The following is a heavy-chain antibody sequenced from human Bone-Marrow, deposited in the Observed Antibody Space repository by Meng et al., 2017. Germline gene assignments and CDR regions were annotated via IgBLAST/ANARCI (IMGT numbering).Heavy chain of an antibody. V-gene: IGHV3-48*03. CDR3: AREGYRSRWSVTPYYDYGMDV. D-gene: IGHD6-13*01. J-gene: IGHJ6*01. CDR2: ISSSGSTI. CDR1: GFTFSSYE. Sequence: GESLKISCAASGFTFSSYEMNWVRQAPGKGLEWVSYISSSGSTIYYADSVKGRFTISRDNAKNSLHLQMNSLRAEDTAVYYCAREGYRSRWSVTPYYDYGMDVWGQGTTVTGAS.